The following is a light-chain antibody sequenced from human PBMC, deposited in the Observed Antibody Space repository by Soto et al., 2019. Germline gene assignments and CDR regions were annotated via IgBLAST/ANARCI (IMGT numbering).Light chain of an antibody. Sequence: QSALTQSASVSGSPGQSITISCTGTSSDVGGYNYVSWYQQHPGKAPKLMISAVSQRPSGVPDRFSGSKSGNTASLTISGLQADDEADYFCCSYTASDIWVFGGGTKVTVL. CDR1: SSDVGGYNY. J-gene: IGLJ3*02. CDR3: CSYTASDIWV. CDR2: AVS. V-gene: IGLV2-11*01.